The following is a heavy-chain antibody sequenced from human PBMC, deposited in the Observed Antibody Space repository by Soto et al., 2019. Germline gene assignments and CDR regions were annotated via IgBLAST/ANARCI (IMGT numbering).Heavy chain of an antibody. CDR1: GYTFTSYA. D-gene: IGHD6-19*01. CDR3: ARDRGNRIAVAGTVSYYGMDV. J-gene: IGHJ6*02. CDR2: INAGNGNT. V-gene: IGHV1-3*01. Sequence: RASVKVSCKASGYTFTSYAMHWVRQAPGQRLEWMGWINAGNGNTKYSQKFQGRVTITRDTSASTAYMELSSLRSEDTAVYYCARDRGNRIAVAGTVSYYGMDVWGQGTTVTVSS.